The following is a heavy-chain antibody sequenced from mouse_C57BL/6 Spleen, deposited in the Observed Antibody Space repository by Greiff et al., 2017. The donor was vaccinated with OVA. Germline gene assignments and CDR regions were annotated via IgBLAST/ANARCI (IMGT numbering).Heavy chain of an antibody. V-gene: IGHV1-82*01. CDR2: IYPGDGDT. CDR1: GYAFTSSW. CDR3: ARSIYDGPMDY. D-gene: IGHD2-3*01. J-gene: IGHJ4*01. Sequence: VQLQQSGPELVKPGASVKISCKASGYAFTSSWMNWVKQRPGKGLEWIGRIYPGDGDTNYNGKFKGKATLTADKSSSTAYMQLSSLTSEDSAVYFCARSIYDGPMDYWGQGTSGTVSS.